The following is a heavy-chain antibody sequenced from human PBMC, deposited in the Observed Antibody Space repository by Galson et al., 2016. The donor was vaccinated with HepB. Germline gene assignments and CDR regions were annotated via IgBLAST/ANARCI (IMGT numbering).Heavy chain of an antibody. CDR3: ARDNYYGSGSYYRTLGMDV. J-gene: IGHJ6*02. D-gene: IGHD3-10*01. CDR1: GFTFSNHW. CDR2: INGDGSDT. Sequence: SLRLSCAASGFTFSNHWMYWVRQAPGKGLVWVSRINGDGSDTTYADSVKGRFTISRDNSKSTLSLHMNSLRAEDTAVYYCARDNYYGSGSYYRTLGMDVWGQGTTVTVSS. V-gene: IGHV3-74*01.